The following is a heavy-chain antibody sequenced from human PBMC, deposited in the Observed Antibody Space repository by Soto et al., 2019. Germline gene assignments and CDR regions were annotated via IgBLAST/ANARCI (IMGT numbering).Heavy chain of an antibody. CDR3: AKGSRGYTAYYFDY. D-gene: IGHD5-18*01. J-gene: IGHJ4*02. Sequence: EVQLLESGGGLVQPGGSLRLSCAASEFSFGGYAMSWVRQAPGKGLEWVSSISGSGASTFYADSVRGRFTISRDNNRNTVYLQMNSLGAEDTALYYCAKGSRGYTAYYFDYWGQGTRITVSS. V-gene: IGHV3-23*01. CDR1: EFSFGGYA. CDR2: ISGSGAST.